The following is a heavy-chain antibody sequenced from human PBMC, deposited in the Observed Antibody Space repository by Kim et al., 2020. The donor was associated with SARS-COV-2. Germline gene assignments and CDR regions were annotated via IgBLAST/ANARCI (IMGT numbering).Heavy chain of an antibody. Sequence: GGSLRLSCTASGFTFGDYAMSWFRQAPGKGLEWVGFIRSKAYGGTTEYAASVKGRFTISRDDSKSIAYLQMNSLKTEDTAVYYCTRYLIAADLTFDIWGQGTMVTVSS. CDR2: IRSKAYGGTT. J-gene: IGHJ3*02. CDR1: GFTFGDYA. V-gene: IGHV3-49*03. CDR3: TRYLIAADLTFDI. D-gene: IGHD6-13*01.